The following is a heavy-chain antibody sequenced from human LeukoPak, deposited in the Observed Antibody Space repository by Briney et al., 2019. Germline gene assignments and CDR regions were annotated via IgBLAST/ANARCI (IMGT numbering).Heavy chain of an antibody. CDR1: GFSLSTSGVG. D-gene: IGHD6-19*01. Sequence: SGPTLVKPSQTLTLTCTFSGFSLSTSGVGVGWIRQPPGKALEWLALIYWDDDKRYSPSLKGRLTITKDTSKNQVVLTMTNMDPVDTATYYCAHRQRIITVAGTQFYFDYWGQGTLVTVSS. J-gene: IGHJ4*02. CDR3: AHRQRIITVAGTQFYFDY. V-gene: IGHV2-5*02. CDR2: IYWDDDK.